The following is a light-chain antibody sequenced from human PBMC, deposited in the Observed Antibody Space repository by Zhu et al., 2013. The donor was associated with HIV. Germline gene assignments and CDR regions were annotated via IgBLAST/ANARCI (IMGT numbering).Light chain of an antibody. CDR2: EFT. Sequence: QSALTQPASVSGSPGQSITISCTGTSSDVGGYDYVSWYQHHPGTSPKLLIYEFTNRPSGVSNRLSGSKSGNTASLTISGLQAEDEAEYYCTSYTSSSTLIFGGGTKLTVL. CDR1: SSDVGGYDY. J-gene: IGLJ2*01. CDR3: TSYTSSSTLI. V-gene: IGLV2-14*01.